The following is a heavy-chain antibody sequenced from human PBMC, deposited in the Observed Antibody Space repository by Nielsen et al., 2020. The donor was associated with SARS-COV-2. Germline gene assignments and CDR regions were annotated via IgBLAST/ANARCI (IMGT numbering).Heavy chain of an antibody. J-gene: IGHJ6*02. Sequence: LKISCAASGFTFGVAIIHWVRQASGKGLEWVCRIRSKTNNYGTSYAASVKGRFIISRDESKNMAYLQMNSLKTDDTAVYYCKHYYDMDVWGQGTTVTVSS. CDR2: IRSKTNNYGT. CDR3: KHYYDMDV. CDR1: GFTFGVAI. V-gene: IGHV3-73*01.